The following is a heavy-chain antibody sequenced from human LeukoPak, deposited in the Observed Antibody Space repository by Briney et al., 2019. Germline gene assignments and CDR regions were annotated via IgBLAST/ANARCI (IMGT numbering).Heavy chain of an antibody. Sequence: GESLKISCKGSGYSFSTYWIGWVRQMPGKGLEWMGIIYPGDSDTRYSPSFQGQVTISADKSISTAYLQWSSLKASDSALYYCARGRELRYFVGEVAYWGQGTLVTVSS. CDR1: GYSFSTYW. J-gene: IGHJ4*02. V-gene: IGHV5-51*01. D-gene: IGHD3-9*01. CDR2: IYPGDSDT. CDR3: ARGRELRYFVGEVAY.